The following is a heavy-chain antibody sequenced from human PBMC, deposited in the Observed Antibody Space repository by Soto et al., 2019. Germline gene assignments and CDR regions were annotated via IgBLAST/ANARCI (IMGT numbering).Heavy chain of an antibody. CDR3: AKGLDTGWYFFDH. CDR1: GFTFSTHD. D-gene: IGHD6-19*01. Sequence: QLLESGGGLVQPGGSLRVSCAASGFTFSTHDMSWVCQAPGKGLEWVSTMSTSGGTYYADSVKGWFTISRDNSKKTLYLQMNSLRAEDTAVYYCAKGLDTGWYFFDHWGQGTLVTVSS. V-gene: IGHV3-23*01. CDR2: MSTSGGT. J-gene: IGHJ4*02.